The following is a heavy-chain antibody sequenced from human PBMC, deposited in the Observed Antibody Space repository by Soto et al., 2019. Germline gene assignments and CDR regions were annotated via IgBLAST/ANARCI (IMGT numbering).Heavy chain of an antibody. CDR1: GGSISDYY. V-gene: IGHV4-59*12. Sequence: PSETLSLTCSVSGGSISDYYWSWIRQPPGKGLEWIGDIYHSGSTNYNPSLKSRVTISVDTSKNQFSLKLSSVTAADTAVYYCARVIVESSGWSAYGMDVWGQGTTVTV. CDR2: IYHSGST. D-gene: IGHD6-19*01. J-gene: IGHJ6*02. CDR3: ARVIVESSGWSAYGMDV.